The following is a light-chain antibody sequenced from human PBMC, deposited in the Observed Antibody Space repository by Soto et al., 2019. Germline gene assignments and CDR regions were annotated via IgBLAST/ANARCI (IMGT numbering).Light chain of an antibody. CDR2: LGS. V-gene: IGKV2-28*01. J-gene: IGKJ3*01. CDR3: MQALQTPIT. Sequence: DLVMTQSPLSLPVTPGEPASISCRSSQSLLHSNGYNYLDWYLQKPGQSPQLLIYLGSNRASGVPDRFSGSGSSTDFTLKISRVEAEDVGVYYCMQALQTPITFGPGTKVYIK. CDR1: QSLLHSNGYNY.